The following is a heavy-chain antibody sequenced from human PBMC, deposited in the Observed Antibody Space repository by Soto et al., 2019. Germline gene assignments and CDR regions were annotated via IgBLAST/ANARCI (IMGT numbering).Heavy chain of an antibody. CDR2: IRSKANSYAT. V-gene: IGHV3-73*01. D-gene: IGHD6-13*01. Sequence: GGSLRLSCAASGFTFSGSAMHWVRQASGKGLEWVGRIRSKANSYATAYAASVKGRFTISRDDSKNTAYLQMNSLKTEDTAVYYCTSRGSWYQTLYYYYYGMDVWGQGTTVTVSS. CDR3: TSRGSWYQTLYYYYYGMDV. CDR1: GFTFSGSA. J-gene: IGHJ6*02.